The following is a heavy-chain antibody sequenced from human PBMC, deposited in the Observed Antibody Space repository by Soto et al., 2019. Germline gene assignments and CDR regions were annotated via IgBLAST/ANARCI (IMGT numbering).Heavy chain of an antibody. CDR1: GFSLSTSGVG. V-gene: IGHV2-5*02. CDR2: IYWDDDK. J-gene: IGHJ5*02. D-gene: IGHD2-15*01. CDR3: AHRLGYCSGGSCYWYNWFDP. Sequence: GPTLVNATQTLTLTCTFSGFSLSTSGVGVGWIRQPPGKALEWLALIYWDDDKRYSPSLKSRLTITKDTSKNQVVLTMTNMDPVDTATYYCAHRLGYCSGGSCYWYNWFDPCGQGTLVTVSS.